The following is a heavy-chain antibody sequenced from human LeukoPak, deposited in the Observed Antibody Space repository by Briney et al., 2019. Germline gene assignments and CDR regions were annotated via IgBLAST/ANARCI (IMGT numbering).Heavy chain of an antibody. CDR2: IYNSGST. D-gene: IGHD3-10*01. Sequence: SETLSLTCTVSGGSISSSGYYWGWIRQPPGKGLEWIGSIYNSGSTYYNPSLKSRVTMSVDTSKNQFSLKLSSVTAADTAVYYCARDHYRGMDVWGQGTTVTVSS. V-gene: IGHV4-39*07. CDR3: ARDHYRGMDV. J-gene: IGHJ6*02. CDR1: GGSISSSGYY.